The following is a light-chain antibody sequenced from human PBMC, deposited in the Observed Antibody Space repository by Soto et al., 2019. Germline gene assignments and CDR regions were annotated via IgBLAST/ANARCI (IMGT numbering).Light chain of an antibody. CDR2: DAS. CDR3: QHSNCYPEA. Sequence: TPVTQSPSTLSAYLEERDPIICRASQSISTWLAWYQLKPGKAPKLLIYDASTLEGGVPSRFSGSGSGTEFTLTISCLQPDDFATYYCQHSNCYPEALGQGPKVDIK. V-gene: IGKV1-5*02. CDR1: QSISTW. J-gene: IGKJ1*01.